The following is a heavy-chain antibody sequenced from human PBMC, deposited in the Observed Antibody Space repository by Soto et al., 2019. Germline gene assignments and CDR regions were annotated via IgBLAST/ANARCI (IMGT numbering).Heavy chain of an antibody. Sequence: ASVKVSCKASGYTFTSYAMHWVRQAPGQRLEWMGWINAGNGNTKYSQKFQGRVTITRDTSASTAYMELSSLRSEDTAVYYCAREYYDILTGYYPNYYYMDVWGKGTTVTVSS. CDR1: GYTFTSYA. CDR3: AREYYDILTGYYPNYYYMDV. D-gene: IGHD3-9*01. J-gene: IGHJ6*03. V-gene: IGHV1-3*01. CDR2: INAGNGNT.